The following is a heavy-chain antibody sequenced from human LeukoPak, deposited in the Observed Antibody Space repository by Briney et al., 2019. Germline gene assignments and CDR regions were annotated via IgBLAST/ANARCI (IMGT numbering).Heavy chain of an antibody. Sequence: SETLSLTCTVSGGSISSYYWSWIRQPAGKGLEWIGRIYTSGSTNYNPSLKSRVTMSVDTSKNQFSLKLSSVTAADTAVYYCARDTYYPDSYYYYGMDVWGQGTTVTVSS. V-gene: IGHV4-4*07. CDR2: IYTSGST. D-gene: IGHD3-10*01. CDR3: ARDTYYPDSYYYYGMDV. J-gene: IGHJ6*02. CDR1: GGSISSYY.